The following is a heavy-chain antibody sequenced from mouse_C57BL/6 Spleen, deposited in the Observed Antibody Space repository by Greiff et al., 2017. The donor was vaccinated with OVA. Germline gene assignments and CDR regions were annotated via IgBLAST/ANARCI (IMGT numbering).Heavy chain of an antibody. CDR3: ASPYYGSSYGYFDV. V-gene: IGHV3-6*01. D-gene: IGHD1-1*01. Sequence: EVKLQESGPGLVKPSQSLSLTCSVTGYSITSGYYWNWIRQFPGNKLEWMGYISYDGSNNYNPSLKNRISITRDTSKNQFFLKLNSVTTEDTATYYCASPYYGSSYGYFDVWGTGTTVTVSS. CDR2: ISYDGSN. J-gene: IGHJ1*03. CDR1: GYSITSGYY.